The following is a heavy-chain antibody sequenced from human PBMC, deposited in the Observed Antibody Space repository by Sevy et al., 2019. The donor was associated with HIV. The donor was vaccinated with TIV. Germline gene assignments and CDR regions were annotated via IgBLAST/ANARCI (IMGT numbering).Heavy chain of an antibody. D-gene: IGHD6-13*01. V-gene: IGHV1-46*01. Sequence: ASVKVSCKASGYTFTNYYMHWARQAPGQGFEWMGVINLSDENPVYAQNFKGRVTMTRDTSTSTVNMELKNLRSEDTAVYYSASGEGGSWSFDYWGQGTLVTVSS. CDR1: GYTFTNYY. J-gene: IGHJ4*02. CDR3: ASGEGGSWSFDY. CDR2: INLSDENP.